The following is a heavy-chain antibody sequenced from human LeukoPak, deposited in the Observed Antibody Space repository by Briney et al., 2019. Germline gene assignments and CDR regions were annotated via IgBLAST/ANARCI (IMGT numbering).Heavy chain of an antibody. J-gene: IGHJ4*02. V-gene: IGHV3-20*04. CDR3: ARDAPDRYNWNDVTDY. CDR2: INWNGGST. Sequence: PGGSLRLSCAASGFTFDDYGMSWGRQAPGKGLEWVSGINWNGGSTGYADSVKGRFTISRDNAKNSLYLQMNSLRAEDTALYYCARDAPDRYNWNDVTDYWGQGTLVTVSS. CDR1: GFTFDDYG. D-gene: IGHD1-20*01.